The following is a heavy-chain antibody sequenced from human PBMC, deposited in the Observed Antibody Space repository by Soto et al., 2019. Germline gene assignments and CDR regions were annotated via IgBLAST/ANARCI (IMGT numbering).Heavy chain of an antibody. Sequence: GGSLRLSCATSGFTFSSYAMHWVRQAPGKGLEWVAVISYDGSNKYYADSVKGRFTISRDNSKNTLYLQMNSLRAEDTAVYYCARDRGVYYYDSSGYYPDDPFFYYG. CDR2: ISYDGSNK. V-gene: IGHV3-30-3*01. J-gene: IGHJ6*01. D-gene: IGHD3-22*01. CDR1: GFTFSSYA. CDR3: ARDRGVYYYDSSGYYPDDPFFYYG.